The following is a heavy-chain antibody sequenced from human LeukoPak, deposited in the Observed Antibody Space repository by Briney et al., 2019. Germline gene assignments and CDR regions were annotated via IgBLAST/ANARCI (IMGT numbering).Heavy chain of an antibody. Sequence: GGSLTLSCAVSGFSFSSYAMRWVRQPPGKGLECVTAISRNGGSTYYANSVKGRFTISRDNSKITLYLQMGSLRAEDMALYYCAGVPRGGSYWFDYWGQGTLVTVSS. CDR2: ISRNGGST. J-gene: IGHJ4*02. CDR3: AGVPRGGSYWFDY. D-gene: IGHD1-26*01. CDR1: GFSFSSYA. V-gene: IGHV3-64*01.